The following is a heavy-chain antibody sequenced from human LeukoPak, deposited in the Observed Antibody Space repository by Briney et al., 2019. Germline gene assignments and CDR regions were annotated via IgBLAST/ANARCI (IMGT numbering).Heavy chain of an antibody. J-gene: IGHJ3*02. CDR3: ARDSIGAFDI. V-gene: IGHV3-21*01. D-gene: IGHD3-16*01. CDR2: ISSSSSYI. CDR1: GFTFSSYS. Sequence: GGSLRLSCAASGFTFSSYSMNWVRQAPGKGLEWVSSISSSSSYIYYADSVKGRFTISRDNAKNSLYLQMNSLRAEHTAVYYCARDSIGAFDIWGQGTMVTVSS.